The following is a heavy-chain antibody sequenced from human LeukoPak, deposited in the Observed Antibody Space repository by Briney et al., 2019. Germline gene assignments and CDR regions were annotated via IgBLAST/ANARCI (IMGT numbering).Heavy chain of an antibody. D-gene: IGHD3-22*01. V-gene: IGHV1-69*05. CDR2: IIPIFGTA. J-gene: IGHJ4*02. Sequence: SVKVSCKASGGTFSSYAISWVRQAPGQGLGWMGAIIPIFGTANYAQKFQGRVTITTDESTSTAYMELSSLRSEDTAVYYCARGSRDYYVSSGYRFDYWGQGTLVTVSS. CDR3: ARGSRDYYVSSGYRFDY. CDR1: GGTFSSYA.